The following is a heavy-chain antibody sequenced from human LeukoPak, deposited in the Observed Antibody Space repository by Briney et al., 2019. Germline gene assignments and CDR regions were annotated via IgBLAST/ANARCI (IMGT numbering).Heavy chain of an antibody. CDR2: INTNTGNP. V-gene: IGHV7-4-1*02. D-gene: IGHD3-10*01. CDR3: ARDWWFGEYYYYGMDV. Sequence: ASVKVSCKASGYTFTSYAMNWVRQAPGQGLEWMGWINTNTGNPTYAQGFTGRFVFSLDTSVSTAYLQISSLKAEDTAVYYCARDWWFGEYYYYGMDVWGQGTTVTVSS. J-gene: IGHJ6*02. CDR1: GYTFTSYA.